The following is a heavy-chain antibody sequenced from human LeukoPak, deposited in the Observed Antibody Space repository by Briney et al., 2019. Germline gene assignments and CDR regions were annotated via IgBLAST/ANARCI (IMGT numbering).Heavy chain of an antibody. CDR3: ARDKSGNSGWYSYFDY. V-gene: IGHV1-2*02. Sequence: ASVKVSCKASGYTFTCYYMHWVRQAPGQGLEWMGWINPNSGDTNYAQKFQGRVTMTRDTSISTAYMELSRLRSDDTAVYYCARDKSGNSGWYSYFDYWGQGTPVTVSS. CDR2: INPNSGDT. J-gene: IGHJ4*02. CDR1: GYTFTCYY. D-gene: IGHD6-19*01.